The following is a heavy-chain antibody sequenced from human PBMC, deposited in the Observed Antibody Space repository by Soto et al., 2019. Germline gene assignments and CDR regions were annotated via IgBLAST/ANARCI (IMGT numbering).Heavy chain of an antibody. V-gene: IGHV1-8*01. J-gene: IGHJ3*02. CDR3: ARGASEIAYCGADCYIDAFDI. CDR2: MNPNSGNT. Sequence: QVQLVQSGAEVKKPGASVKVSCKASGYTFTSYDINWVRQATGQGLEWMGWMNPNSGNTGYAQKFQGRVTMTRNTSISTAYMELSSLRSEDTAVYYCARGASEIAYCGADCYIDAFDIWGQGTMVTVSS. D-gene: IGHD2-21*02. CDR1: GYTFTSYD.